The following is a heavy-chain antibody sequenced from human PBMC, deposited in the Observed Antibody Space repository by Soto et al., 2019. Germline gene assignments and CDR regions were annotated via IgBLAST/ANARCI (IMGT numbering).Heavy chain of an antibody. V-gene: IGHV4-39*02. Sequence: SETKSLTCTVSGGSIGNSSYYWGWIRQPPGKGLEWIGSIYYSGSTYYNPSLKSRVTISVDTSKNQFSLKLSSVTAADTAVYYCARDPDYYDSSGYYPEYCQHWGQGTLVTVSS. CDR3: ARDPDYYDSSGYYPEYCQH. CDR1: GGSIGNSSYY. J-gene: IGHJ1*01. CDR2: IYYSGST. D-gene: IGHD3-22*01.